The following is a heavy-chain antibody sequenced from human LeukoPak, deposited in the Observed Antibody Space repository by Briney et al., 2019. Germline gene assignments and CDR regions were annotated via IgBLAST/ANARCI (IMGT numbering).Heavy chain of an antibody. CDR2: MNPNSGNT. CDR1: GYTFTSYD. V-gene: IGHV1-8*01. D-gene: IGHD3-10*01. Sequence: GASVKVSCKASGYTFTSYDINWVRQATGQGLEWMGWMNPNSGNTGYAQKFQGRVTMTRNTSISTAHMELSSLRSEDTAVYYCARSTRTMVRGVHPFDPWGQGTLVTVSS. J-gene: IGHJ5*02. CDR3: ARSTRTMVRGVHPFDP.